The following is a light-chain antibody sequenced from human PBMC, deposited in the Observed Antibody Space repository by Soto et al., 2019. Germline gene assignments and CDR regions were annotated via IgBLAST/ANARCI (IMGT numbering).Light chain of an antibody. V-gene: IGKV1-5*01. CDR3: QQYDSYSWT. J-gene: IGKJ1*01. Sequence: DIQMTQSPSTLSASVGERVTITCRASQSVSDWLAWYQQKPGKAPKLLISDVSNLESGVPSMFSGSGSGTEFILTISSLQPDDFATYDCQQYDSYSWTFGQGTKVELK. CDR2: DVS. CDR1: QSVSDW.